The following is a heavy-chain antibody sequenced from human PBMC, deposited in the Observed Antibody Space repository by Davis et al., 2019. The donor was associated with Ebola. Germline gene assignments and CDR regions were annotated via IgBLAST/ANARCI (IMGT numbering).Heavy chain of an antibody. CDR2: IYYSGST. CDR1: SGSTTSYY. CDR3: ARLYTAMVFYGMDV. V-gene: IGHV4-59*08. D-gene: IGHD5-18*01. J-gene: IGHJ6*02. Sequence: SETLSLTCTVSSGSTTSYYWSWIRQPPGKGLEWIGYIYYSGSTNYNPSLKSRVSISVDTSKNQFSLKLSSVTAADTAVYYCARLYTAMVFYGMDVWGQGTTVTVSS.